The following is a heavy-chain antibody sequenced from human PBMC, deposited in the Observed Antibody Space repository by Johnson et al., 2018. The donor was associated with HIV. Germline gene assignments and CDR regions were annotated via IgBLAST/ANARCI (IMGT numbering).Heavy chain of an antibody. Sequence: VQLVESGGGLIQPGGSLRLSCAASGFTVGSNYMSWVRQAPGKGLEWVSVIYSGGSTYYADSVKGRFTISRDNSKNTLYLQMNSLRAEDTAVYYCARGSGVLTGGDSDAFDIWGQGTMVSVSS. CDR1: GFTVGSNY. V-gene: IGHV3-53*01. D-gene: IGHD4-17*01. CDR3: ARGSGVLTGGDSDAFDI. J-gene: IGHJ3*02. CDR2: IYSGGST.